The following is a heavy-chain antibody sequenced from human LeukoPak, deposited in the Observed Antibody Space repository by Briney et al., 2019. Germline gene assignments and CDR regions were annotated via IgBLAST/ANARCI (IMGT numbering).Heavy chain of an antibody. Sequence: ASVKVSCKASGYTFTSYGISWVRQAPGQGLDWMGWIGAYDGNTNYAQKLQGRATMTTDTSTSTAYMELRSLRSDDTAVYYCARDAFAGAYYYDSSGYPKVDSWGQGTLVTVSS. D-gene: IGHD3-22*01. J-gene: IGHJ4*02. CDR1: GYTFTSYG. CDR3: ARDAFAGAYYYDSSGYPKVDS. V-gene: IGHV1-18*01. CDR2: IGAYDGNT.